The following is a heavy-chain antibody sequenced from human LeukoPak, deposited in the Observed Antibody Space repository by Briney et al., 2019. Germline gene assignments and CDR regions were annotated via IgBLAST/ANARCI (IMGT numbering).Heavy chain of an antibody. J-gene: IGHJ5*02. Sequence: SETLSLTRTVSGASVSAYYWTWIRQPPGKRLEWLGYIHDSGSANYNPSLNSRLTMSLDASKNQFSLKLSSVSAADTAVYYCVQVRLAGLFDPWGQGTLVTVSS. CDR1: GASVSAYY. CDR3: VQVRLAGLFDP. D-gene: IGHD3-3*02. CDR2: IHDSGSA. V-gene: IGHV4-59*02.